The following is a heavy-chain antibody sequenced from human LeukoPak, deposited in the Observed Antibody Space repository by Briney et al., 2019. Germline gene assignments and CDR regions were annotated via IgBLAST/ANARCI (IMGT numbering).Heavy chain of an antibody. CDR3: ARLTREDGVDV. CDR2: MFYNGNT. CDR1: GGSINGYY. J-gene: IGHJ6*02. Sequence: SETLSLTCNVSGGSINGYYWTWLRQPPGKRLEWIGYMFYNGNTNYSPSLKSRVTISLDTSKSQISMRLTSVTAADTGVYHCARLTREDGVDVWGQGTTVTVSS. V-gene: IGHV4-59*01.